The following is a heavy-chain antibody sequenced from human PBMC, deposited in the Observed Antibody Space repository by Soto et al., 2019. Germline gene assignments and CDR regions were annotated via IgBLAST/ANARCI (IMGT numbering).Heavy chain of an antibody. J-gene: IGHJ5*02. V-gene: IGHV1-69*13. CDR1: GGPFSSYA. CDR2: IIPTFGTP. CDR3: ATALRGGIAAAAHYDP. Sequence: ASLKVSCKASGGPFSSYAISWVRQAPGQGLEWMGGIIPTFGTPTYPQKFQASATITADESTSTAYMELSSLRSEDTAVYCCATALRGGIAAAAHYDPWGEGTLVTVSS. D-gene: IGHD6-13*01.